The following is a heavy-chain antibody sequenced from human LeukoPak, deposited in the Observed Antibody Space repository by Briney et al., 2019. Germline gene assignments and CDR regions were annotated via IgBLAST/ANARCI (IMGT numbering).Heavy chain of an antibody. Sequence: PGGSLRLSCKGSGYSFTSYWITWVRQMPGKGLEWMGTIDPSDSYTNYSPSFQGHVTISADKSISTAYLQWSSLKALDTAMYYCAYAVGDYDSFDYWGQGTLVTVSS. CDR1: GYSFTSYW. CDR3: AYAVGDYDSFDY. CDR2: IDPSDSYT. D-gene: IGHD3-22*01. V-gene: IGHV5-10-1*01. J-gene: IGHJ4*02.